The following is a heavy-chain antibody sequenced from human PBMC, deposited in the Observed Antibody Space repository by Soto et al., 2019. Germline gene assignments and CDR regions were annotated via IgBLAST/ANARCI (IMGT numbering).Heavy chain of an antibody. CDR3: AKEGASSWYFFDY. J-gene: IGHJ4*02. CDR1: GFTFSSYG. D-gene: IGHD6-13*01. V-gene: IGHV3-23*01. CDR2: ISGSGGSA. Sequence: GGSLRLSCAASGFTFSSYGMHWVRQAPGKGLEWVATISGSGGSAYYADSVKGRFTISRDNSKNTLYLQMNSLRAEDTAIYYCAKEGASSWYFFDYWGQGTLVTVSS.